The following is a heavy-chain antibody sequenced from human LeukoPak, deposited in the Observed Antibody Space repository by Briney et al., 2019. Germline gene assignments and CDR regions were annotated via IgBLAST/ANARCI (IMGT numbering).Heavy chain of an antibody. CDR1: GFTFSTYG. Sequence: GGSLRLSCAASGFTFSTYGMNWVRQAPGKGLEWVSLIYSGGTTYYADSVKGRFTISRDNSKNTLFLQMNSLRAEDTAVYYCARGHWFAHLDYWGQGTLVTVSS. CDR3: ARGHWFAHLDY. J-gene: IGHJ4*02. V-gene: IGHV3-53*01. CDR2: IYSGGTT. D-gene: IGHD3-9*01.